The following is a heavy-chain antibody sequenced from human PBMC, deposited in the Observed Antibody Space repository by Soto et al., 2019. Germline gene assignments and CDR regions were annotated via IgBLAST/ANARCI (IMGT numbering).Heavy chain of an antibody. D-gene: IGHD2-15*01. V-gene: IGHV1-69*13. CDR1: GGTFSSYA. CDR3: ATFLGDIVVVVASRDAFDI. J-gene: IGHJ3*02. Sequence: GASVKVSCKASGGTFSSYAISWVRQAPGQGLEWMGGIIPIFGTANYAQKFQGRVTITADESTSTAYMELSSLRSEDTAVYYCATFLGDIVVVVASRDAFDIWGQGTMVTVSS. CDR2: IIPIFGTA.